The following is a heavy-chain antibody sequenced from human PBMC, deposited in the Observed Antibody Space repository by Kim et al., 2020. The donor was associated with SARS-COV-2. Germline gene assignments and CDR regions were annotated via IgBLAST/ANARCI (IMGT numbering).Heavy chain of an antibody. CDR3: AKGILATYYYYGMDV. D-gene: IGHD5-12*01. Sequence: GGSLRLSCAASGFTFGDYAMNWVRQAPGKGLEWVAGISWNSGSIGYADSVKGRFTISRDNAKNSLYLQMNSLRAEDTALYYCAKGILATYYYYGMDVWGHGTTVTVSS. V-gene: IGHV3-9*01. CDR1: GFTFGDYA. CDR2: ISWNSGSI. J-gene: IGHJ6*02.